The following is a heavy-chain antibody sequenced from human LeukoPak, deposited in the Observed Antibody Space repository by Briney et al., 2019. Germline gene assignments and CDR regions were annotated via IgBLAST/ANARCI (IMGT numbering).Heavy chain of an antibody. CDR1: GGTFSSYA. CDR2: IIPIFGTA. D-gene: IGHD2-21*02. J-gene: IGHJ4*02. CDR3: ARESGGGDFPFDY. Sequence: SVKVSCKASGGTFSSYAISWVRQAPGQGLEWMGRIIPIFGTANYAQKFQGRVTITTDESTSTAYMELSSLRSEDTAVYYCARESGGGDFPFDYWGQGTLVTVSS. V-gene: IGHV1-69*05.